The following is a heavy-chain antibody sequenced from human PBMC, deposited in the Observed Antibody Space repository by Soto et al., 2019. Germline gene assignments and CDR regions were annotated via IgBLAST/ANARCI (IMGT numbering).Heavy chain of an antibody. Sequence: QVQLVESGGGVVQPGTSLRLSCAASGFTFSSYAMNWVRQAPGKGLEWVALISYDGSNKYYADSVKGRITISRDSSKNTLYLQMNSLRAADTAVYYCGRCSSTSCHLGSDYWGQGTLVTVAS. V-gene: IGHV3-30-3*01. J-gene: IGHJ4*02. CDR2: ISYDGSNK. CDR1: GFTFSSYA. CDR3: GRCSSTSCHLGSDY. D-gene: IGHD2-2*01.